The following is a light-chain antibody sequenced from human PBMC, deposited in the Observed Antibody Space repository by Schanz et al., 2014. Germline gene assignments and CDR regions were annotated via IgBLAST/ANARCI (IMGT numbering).Light chain of an antibody. CDR3: SSFTSSSSCL. CDR1: SSDVGGYNY. Sequence: SVLTQPPSASGSPGQSVTISCTGTSSDVGGYNYVSWYQHHPGKAPKLMIFDVSNRPSGVSTRFSGSKSGNTASLTISDLQAEDEADYYCSSFTSSSSCLFGGGTKLTVL. J-gene: IGLJ2*01. CDR2: DVS. V-gene: IGLV2-14*03.